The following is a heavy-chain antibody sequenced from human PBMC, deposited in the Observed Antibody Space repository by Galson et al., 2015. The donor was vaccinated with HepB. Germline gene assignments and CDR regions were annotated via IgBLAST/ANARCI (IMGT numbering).Heavy chain of an antibody. D-gene: IGHD2-21*02. V-gene: IGHV3-23*01. Sequence: GSLRLSCAASGFNFKKYGMAWVRQAPGRGLEWVSTISDTGVNTHYPDSVMGRFIISRDNSMSTLFLQMNGLRAEDTAIYYCARDVPPYPVVVTTMFDFWGPGTLVTVSS. CDR3: ARDVPPYPVVVTTMFDF. CDR1: GFNFKKYG. CDR2: ISDTGVNT. J-gene: IGHJ4*02.